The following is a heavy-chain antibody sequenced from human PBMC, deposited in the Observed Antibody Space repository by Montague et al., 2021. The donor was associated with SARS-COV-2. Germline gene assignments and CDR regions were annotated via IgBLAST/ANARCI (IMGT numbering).Heavy chain of an antibody. V-gene: IGHV4-59*13. CDR2: IYYSGST. CDR3: ARRAHRGVRGLDA. Sequence: SETLSLTCTVSGGSISSYYWSWIRQPPGKGLEWIGYIYYSGSTNYNPSLKSRVTISVDTSKNQFSLKLSSVTAADTAVYYCARRAHRGVRGLDAWGQGTLVTVS. CDR1: GGSISSYY. J-gene: IGHJ3*01. D-gene: IGHD3-10*01.